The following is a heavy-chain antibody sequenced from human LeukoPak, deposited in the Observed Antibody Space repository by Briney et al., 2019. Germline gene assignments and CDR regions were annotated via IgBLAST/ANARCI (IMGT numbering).Heavy chain of an antibody. CDR1: GGSISSYY. D-gene: IGHD5-12*01. CDR2: IYYNGST. V-gene: IGHV4-59*01. CDR3: ARGAIVATEFSFYY. Sequence: SETLSLTCTVSGGSISSYYWSWIRQPPGQGLEWIGYIYYNGSTNYNPSLKSRVTISVDTSKNQFSLKLSSVTAADTAVYYCARGAIVATEFSFYYWGQGTLVTVSS. J-gene: IGHJ4*02.